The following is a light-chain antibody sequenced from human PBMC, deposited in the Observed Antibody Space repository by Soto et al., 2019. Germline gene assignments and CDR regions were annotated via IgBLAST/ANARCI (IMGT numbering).Light chain of an antibody. CDR1: SSDVGGYNY. J-gene: IGLJ1*01. CDR3: SSYTSSSTYV. Sequence: QSVLAQPPSVSGSPGQSITISCTGTSSDVGGYNYASWYQQHPGKAPKLMIYEVSNRPSGVSNRFSGSKSGNTASLTISGLQAEDEADYYCSSYTSSSTYVFGTGTKVTVL. V-gene: IGLV2-14*01. CDR2: EVS.